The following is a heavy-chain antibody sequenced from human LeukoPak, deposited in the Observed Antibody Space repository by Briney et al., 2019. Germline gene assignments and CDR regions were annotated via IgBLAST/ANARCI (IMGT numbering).Heavy chain of an antibody. V-gene: IGHV4-34*01. CDR2: INHSGST. Sequence: SETLSLTCAVYGGSFSGYYWSWIRQPPGKGLEWIGEINHSGSTNYNPSLKSRVTISVDTSKNQFSLKLSSVTAADTAVYYCARGRGGYNSFDYWGQGTQVTVSS. J-gene: IGHJ4*02. CDR1: GGSFSGYY. CDR3: ARGRGGYNSFDY. D-gene: IGHD5-24*01.